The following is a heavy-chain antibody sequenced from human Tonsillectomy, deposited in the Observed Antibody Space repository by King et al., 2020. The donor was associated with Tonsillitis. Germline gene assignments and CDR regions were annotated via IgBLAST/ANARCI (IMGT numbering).Heavy chain of an antibody. J-gene: IGHJ3*02. CDR3: AKGYGYNYAFDI. D-gene: IGHD5-24*01. CDR1: GGTFSSYA. Sequence: HVQLVESGAEVKKPGSSVKVSCKASGGTFSSYAISWVRQAPGQGLEWMGRIIPILGRANYAQKFQGRVTIPADKSTSTAYMELSSLSSEDTAVYYCAKGYGYNYAFDIWGQGTMVTVSS. V-gene: IGHV1-69*09. CDR2: IIPILGRA.